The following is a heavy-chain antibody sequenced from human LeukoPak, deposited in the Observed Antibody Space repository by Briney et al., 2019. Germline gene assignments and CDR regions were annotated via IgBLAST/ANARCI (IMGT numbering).Heavy chain of an antibody. V-gene: IGHV1-69*13. CDR2: IIPIFGTA. CDR3: ARGVLGYCSSTSCRYYYYYYMDD. CDR1: GGTFSSYA. Sequence: ASVKVSCKASGGTFSSYAISWVRQAPGQGLEWMGGIIPIFGTANYAQKFQGRVTITADESTSTAYMELSSLRSEDTAVYYCARGVLGYCSSTSCRYYYYYYMDDWGKGTTVTVSS. D-gene: IGHD2-2*01. J-gene: IGHJ6*03.